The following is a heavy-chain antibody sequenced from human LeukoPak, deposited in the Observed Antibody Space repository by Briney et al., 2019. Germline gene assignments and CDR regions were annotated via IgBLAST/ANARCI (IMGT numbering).Heavy chain of an antibody. CDR3: VRDTHYAFDS. J-gene: IGHJ3*02. CDR1: GFTFSNAW. CDR2: IRSDNSDE. Sequence: GGSLRLSCAASGFTFSNAWMSWVRQAPGKGLEWVSNIRSDNSDENYADSVKGRFTISRDNVKNSLYLQMNSLRAEDTAVYYCVRDTHYAFDSWGQGTMVTVS. V-gene: IGHV3-11*06.